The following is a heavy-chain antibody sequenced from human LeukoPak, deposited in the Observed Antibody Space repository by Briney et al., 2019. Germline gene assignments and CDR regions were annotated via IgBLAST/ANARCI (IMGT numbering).Heavy chain of an antibody. J-gene: IGHJ3*02. CDR1: GFTFSSYD. D-gene: IGHD1-26*01. CDR2: IGTAGDT. Sequence: PGGSLRLSCAASGFTFSSYDMHWVRQATGKGLEWVSAIGTAGDTYYPGSVKGRFTISRENAKNSLYLQMNSLRAGDTAVYYCARALGEQDAFDIWGQGTMVTVSS. CDR3: ARALGEQDAFDI. V-gene: IGHV3-13*01.